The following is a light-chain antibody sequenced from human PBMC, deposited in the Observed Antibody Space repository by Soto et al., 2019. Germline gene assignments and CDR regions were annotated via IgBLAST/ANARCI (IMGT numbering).Light chain of an antibody. Sequence: QSALTQPASVSGSPGQSIAISCTGTSSDVGAYNLVSWYQQHPGQAPKLMIYDVTARPSGVSNRFSGSKSGNTASLTISGLQAEDEADYYCSSSTGSTTVVFVGGTKLTVL. J-gene: IGLJ2*01. CDR1: SSDVGAYNL. CDR3: SSSTGSTTVV. CDR2: DVT. V-gene: IGLV2-14*03.